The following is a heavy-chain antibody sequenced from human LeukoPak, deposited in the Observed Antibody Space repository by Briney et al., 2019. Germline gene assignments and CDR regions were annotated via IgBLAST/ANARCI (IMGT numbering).Heavy chain of an antibody. D-gene: IGHD2-15*01. Sequence: ASVKVSCKASGYTFSGYGISWLRQAPGQGLEWMGWISGYNGNTNYAQKFQGRVTMTTDTSTSTAYMELRSLRSDDTAVYYCARDTEVVVAARGWFDPWGQGTLVTVSS. CDR2: ISGYNGNT. CDR3: ARDTEVVVAARGWFDP. V-gene: IGHV1-18*01. J-gene: IGHJ5*02. CDR1: GYTFSGYG.